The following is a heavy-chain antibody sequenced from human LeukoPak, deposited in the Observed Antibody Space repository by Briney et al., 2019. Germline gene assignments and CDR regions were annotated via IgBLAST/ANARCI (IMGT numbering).Heavy chain of an antibody. D-gene: IGHD5-18*01. CDR3: AKEKLPSGYSFLTDY. CDR1: GFTFNSYG. V-gene: IGHV3-30*18. Sequence: GGSLRLSCAASGFTFNSYGMHWVRQAPGKGQEWVAVISYDGPNKDYADSVKGRFTISRDDSKSTLYLQMNSLRPEDTAVYYCAKEKLPSGYSFLTDYWGQGTLVTVSS. J-gene: IGHJ4*02. CDR2: ISYDGPNK.